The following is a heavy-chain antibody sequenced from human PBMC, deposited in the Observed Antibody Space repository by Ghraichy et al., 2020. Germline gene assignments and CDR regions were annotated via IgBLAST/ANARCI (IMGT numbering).Heavy chain of an antibody. J-gene: IGHJ4*02. CDR1: GFTFNNYA. CDR2: ISGSGETT. V-gene: IGHV3-23*01. D-gene: IGHD2-15*01. CDR3: AKTQRGGENIVVVVAGQHFDY. Sequence: GGSLRLSCAASGFTFNNYAMNWVRQALGKGLEWVSVISGSGETTYYADSVKGRFTISRDNSKNTLYLQMNSLRAEETAVYYCAKTQRGGENIVVVVAGQHFDYWGQGTLVTVSS.